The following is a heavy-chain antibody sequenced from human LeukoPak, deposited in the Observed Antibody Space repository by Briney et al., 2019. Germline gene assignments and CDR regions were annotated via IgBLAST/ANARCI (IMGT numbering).Heavy chain of an antibody. Sequence: GGSLGLSCAASGFTFDDYGMSWVRQAPGKGLEWVSGINWNGGSTGYADSVKGRFTISRDNAKNSLYLQMNSLRAEDTALYYCARSQDPGIAAAGFFDYWGQGTLVTVSS. V-gene: IGHV3-20*04. CDR1: GFTFDDYG. CDR2: INWNGGST. CDR3: ARSQDPGIAAAGFFDY. J-gene: IGHJ4*02. D-gene: IGHD6-13*01.